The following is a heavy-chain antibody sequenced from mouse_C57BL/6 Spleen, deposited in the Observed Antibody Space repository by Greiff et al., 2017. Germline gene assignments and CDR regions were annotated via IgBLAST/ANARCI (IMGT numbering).Heavy chain of an antibody. J-gene: IGHJ3*01. CDR1: GYAFSNYW. CDR3: ATYSTFAC. V-gene: IGHV1-80*01. CDR2: IYPGDGDT. Sequence: QVQLQQSGAELVKPGASVKISCKASGYAFSNYWMNWVKQRPGKGLEWIGQIYPGDGDTNYNGKFKGKATLTADKSSSTAYMQLSSLTSEDSAVYFCATYSTFACWGQGTLVTVSA. D-gene: IGHD2-5*01.